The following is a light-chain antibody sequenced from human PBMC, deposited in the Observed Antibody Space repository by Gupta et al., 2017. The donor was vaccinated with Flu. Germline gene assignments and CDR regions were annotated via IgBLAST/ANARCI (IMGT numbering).Light chain of an antibody. CDR1: QSVLYSSNNKNY. Sequence: DIVMTQSPDSLAVSLAERATISCRSSQSVLYSSNNKNYLAWYQQKPGHPPKLLIYWASTRESGVPDRFSGSGSGTDFTLTISSLQAEDVAVYYCQQYYMTPLTFGQGTRLEIK. CDR2: WAS. J-gene: IGKJ5*01. V-gene: IGKV4-1*01. CDR3: QQYYMTPLT.